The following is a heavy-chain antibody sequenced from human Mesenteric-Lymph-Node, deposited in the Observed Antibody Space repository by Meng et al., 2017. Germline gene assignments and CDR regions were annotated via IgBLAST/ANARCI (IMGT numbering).Heavy chain of an antibody. CDR2: IKQDGSEK. V-gene: IGHV3-7*01. CDR1: GFKFNNYA. J-gene: IGHJ4*02. CDR3: ARGWAAMVDY. Sequence: GGSLRLSCVGSGFKFNNYAMSWVRQAPGKGLEWVANIKQDGSEKYYVDSVKGRFTISRDNAKNSLYLQMNSLRAEDTAVYYCARGWAAMVDYWGQGTLVTVSS. D-gene: IGHD5-18*01.